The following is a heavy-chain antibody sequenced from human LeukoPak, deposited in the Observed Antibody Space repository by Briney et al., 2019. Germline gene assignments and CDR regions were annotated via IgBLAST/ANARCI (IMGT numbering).Heavy chain of an antibody. J-gene: IGHJ3*02. D-gene: IGHD3-22*01. CDR1: GYTFTSYD. CDR2: MNPNSGNT. Sequence: GASVRVSCKASGYTFTSYDMNWVRQATGQGLEWMGWMNPNSGNTGYAQKFQGRVTMTRNTSISTAYMELSSLRSEDTAVYYCARVRDYYDSSGYTDAFDIWGQGTMVTVSS. CDR3: ARVRDYYDSSGYTDAFDI. V-gene: IGHV1-8*01.